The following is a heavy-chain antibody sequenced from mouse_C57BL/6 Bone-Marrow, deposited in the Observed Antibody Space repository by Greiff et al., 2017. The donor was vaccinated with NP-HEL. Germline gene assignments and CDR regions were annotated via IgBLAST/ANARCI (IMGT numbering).Heavy chain of an antibody. CDR1: GFSFNTYA. Sequence: EVKVVESGGGLVQPKGSLKLSCAASGFSFNTYAMNWVRQAPGKGLEWVARIRSKSNNYATYYADSVKDRFTISRDDSESMLYLQMNNLKTEDTAMYYCVLGRGAMDYWGQGTSVTVSS. CDR2: IRSKSNNYAT. D-gene: IGHD4-1*01. V-gene: IGHV10-1*01. J-gene: IGHJ4*01. CDR3: VLGRGAMDY.